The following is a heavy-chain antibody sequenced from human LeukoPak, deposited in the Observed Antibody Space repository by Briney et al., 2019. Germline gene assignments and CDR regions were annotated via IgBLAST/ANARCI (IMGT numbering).Heavy chain of an antibody. CDR1: GFTFSTYW. V-gene: IGHV3-74*01. CDR2: INNDGGGT. J-gene: IGHJ4*02. CDR3: VRISSGYFPAGYFDY. D-gene: IGHD3-22*01. Sequence: GGSLRLSCAASGFTFSTYWMHWVRQAPGKGLVWVSRINNDGGGTSYADSVKGRFTISRDNAKNTVYLQMNSLRAEDTAVYYCVRISSGYFPAGYFDYWGQGTLVTVSS.